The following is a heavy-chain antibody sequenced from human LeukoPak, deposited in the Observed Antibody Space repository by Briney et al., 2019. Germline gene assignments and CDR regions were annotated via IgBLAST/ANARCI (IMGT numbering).Heavy chain of an antibody. CDR3: ARYSGSLTWFFDS. J-gene: IGHJ4*02. D-gene: IGHD1-26*01. CDR2: IYDDGAT. Sequence: SETLSLTCSVSGGSIAKYYWSWIRQPPGKGLEWIGHIYDDGATKYSPSLKSRVALSVDTSKNYFSLKLNSVTAADTAIYYCARYSGSLTWFFDSWGQGSLIIVSS. CDR1: GGSIAKYY. V-gene: IGHV4-59*01.